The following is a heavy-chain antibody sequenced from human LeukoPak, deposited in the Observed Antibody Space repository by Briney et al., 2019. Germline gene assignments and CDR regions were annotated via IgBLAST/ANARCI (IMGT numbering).Heavy chain of an antibody. J-gene: IGHJ4*02. Sequence: GGSLRLSCAASGFTFSSFAMSWVRQAPGKGLEWVSAISGSGGSTYYADSVKGRFTISRDNSKNTLYLQMNSLRAEDTAVYYCAKVNHIDGLRLVLSYFDYWGQGTLVTV. D-gene: IGHD6-19*01. CDR2: ISGSGGST. V-gene: IGHV3-23*01. CDR3: AKVNHIDGLRLVLSYFDY. CDR1: GFTFSSFA.